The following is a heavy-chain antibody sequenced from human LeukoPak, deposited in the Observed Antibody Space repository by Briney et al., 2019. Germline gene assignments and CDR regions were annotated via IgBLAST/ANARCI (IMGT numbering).Heavy chain of an antibody. V-gene: IGHV3-7*04. D-gene: IGHD3-9*01. CDR3: ARAYYDILTGYFRYYYYGMDV. J-gene: IGHJ6*02. CDR1: GFTFSSHW. CDR2: IKEDGTRK. Sequence: PGGSLRLSCAASGFTFSSHWMTWVRQAPGKGLEWVANIKEDGTRKNYMDSVKGRFTISRDNAKNSLYLQMSGLRAEDTAVYYCARAYYDILTGYFRYYYYGMDVWGQGTTVTVSS.